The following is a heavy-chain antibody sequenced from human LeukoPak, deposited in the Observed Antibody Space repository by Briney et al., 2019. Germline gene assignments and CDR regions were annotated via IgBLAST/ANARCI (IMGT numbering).Heavy chain of an antibody. CDR3: ARRSNKYYYDSSGSSQGGY. CDR1: GGSISSSNW. Sequence: SETLSLTCAVSGGSISSSNWWSWVRQPPGKGREWIGEIDHSGSTNYNPSLKSRVTISVDKSKNQFSLKLSSVTAADTAVYYCARRSNKYYYDSSGSSQGGYWGQGTLVTVSS. D-gene: IGHD3-22*01. J-gene: IGHJ4*02. CDR2: IDHSGST. V-gene: IGHV4-4*02.